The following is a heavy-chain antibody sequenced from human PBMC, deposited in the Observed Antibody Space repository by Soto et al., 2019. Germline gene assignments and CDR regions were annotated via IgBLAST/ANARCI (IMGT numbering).Heavy chain of an antibody. Sequence: EVQLLESGGGLVQPGGSLRLSCAASGFTFTNYAMNWVRHSPGKGLEWVASVIGTGIDTYHAASVKGRFTISRANSKNTMYLEMNRVRAEDTAMYHCAKATRGQCIGAHCYALYFWGQGILVTVS. V-gene: IGHV3-23*01. CDR2: VIGTGIDT. D-gene: IGHD2-15*01. J-gene: IGHJ4*02. CDR3: AKATRGQCIGAHCYALYF. CDR1: GFTFTNYA.